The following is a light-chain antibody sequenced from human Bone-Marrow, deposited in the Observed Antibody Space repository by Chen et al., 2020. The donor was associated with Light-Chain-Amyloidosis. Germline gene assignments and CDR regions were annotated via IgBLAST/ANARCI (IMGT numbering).Light chain of an antibody. CDR2: RDT. J-gene: IGLJ2*01. CDR1: DLPTKY. Sequence: SYELTQPPSVSVSPGQTARITCSGDDLPTKYAYWYQQKPGQAPVLVIHRDTERPSGISARFSGCSSGTTATLTIRGVQGEDEADYHCQSADSSGTYEVIFGGGTKLTVL. CDR3: QSADSSGTYEVI. V-gene: IGLV3-25*03.